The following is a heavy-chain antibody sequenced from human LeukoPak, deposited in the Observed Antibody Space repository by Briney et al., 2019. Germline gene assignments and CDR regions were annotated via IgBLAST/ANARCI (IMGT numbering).Heavy chain of an antibody. CDR3: ARGPSSGSYYNDY. D-gene: IGHD3-10*01. CDR2: IWYDGSNK. Sequence: PGGSLRLSCAASGFMFSSYAMHWVRQAPGKGLEWVAVIWYDGSNKYYADSVKGRFTISRDNSKNTLYLQMNSLRAEDTAVYYCARGPSSGSYYNDYWGQGTLVTVSS. V-gene: IGHV3-33*08. CDR1: GFMFSSYA. J-gene: IGHJ4*02.